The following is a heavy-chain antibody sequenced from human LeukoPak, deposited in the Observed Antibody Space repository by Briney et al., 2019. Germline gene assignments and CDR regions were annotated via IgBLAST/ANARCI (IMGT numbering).Heavy chain of an antibody. CDR1: GFTFSDYY. Sequence: PGGSLRLSCAASGFTFSDYYMSWIRQAPGKGLEWFSYISSSGSTIYYADSVKGRFTISRDNAKNSLYLQMNSLRAEDTAVYYCARDLNYYDSSGYHIWGQGTPVTVSS. CDR3: ARDLNYYDSSGYHI. D-gene: IGHD3-22*01. CDR2: ISSSGSTI. J-gene: IGHJ4*02. V-gene: IGHV3-11*01.